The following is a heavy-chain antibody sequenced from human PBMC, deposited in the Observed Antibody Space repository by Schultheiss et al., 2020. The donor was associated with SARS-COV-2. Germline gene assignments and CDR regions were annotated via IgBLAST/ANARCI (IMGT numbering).Heavy chain of an antibody. V-gene: IGHV1-18*01. D-gene: IGHD6-13*01. CDR2: ISAYNGNT. CDR1: GYTFTSYG. J-gene: IGHJ6*02. Sequence: ASVKVSCKASGYTFTSYGISWVRQAPGQGLEWMGWISAYNGNTNYAQKLQGRVTMTTDTSTSTAYMELNSLRAEDTAVYYCARTGAAAAYGMDVWGQGTTVTVSS. CDR3: ARTGAAAAYGMDV.